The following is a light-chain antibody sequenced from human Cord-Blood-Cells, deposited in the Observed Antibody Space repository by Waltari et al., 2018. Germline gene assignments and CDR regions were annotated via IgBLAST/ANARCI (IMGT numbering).Light chain of an antibody. V-gene: IGKV4-1*01. CDR3: QQYYSTPPYT. CDR1: QGVLYSSNDKNY. Sequence: DIVMTQSPDSLAVSLVERATINCKSSQGVLYSSNDKNYLAWYQQKPGQPPKLLIYWASTRESGVPDRFSGSGSGTDFTLTISSLQAEDVAVYYCQQYYSTPPYTFGQGTKLEIK. CDR2: WAS. J-gene: IGKJ2*01.